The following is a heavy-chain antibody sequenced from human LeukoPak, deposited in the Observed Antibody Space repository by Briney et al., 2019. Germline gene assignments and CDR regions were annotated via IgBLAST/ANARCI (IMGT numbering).Heavy chain of an antibody. CDR3: ATDKGTDSSSWGDDAFDI. CDR1: GYTLTELS. CDR2: FDPEDGET. Sequence: APVKVSCKVSGYTLTELSMHWVRQAPGKGLEWMGGFDPEDGETIYAQKFQGRVTMTEDTSTDTAYMELSSLRSEDTAVYYCATDKGTDSSSWGDDAFDIWGQGTMVTVSS. D-gene: IGHD6-13*01. J-gene: IGHJ3*02. V-gene: IGHV1-24*01.